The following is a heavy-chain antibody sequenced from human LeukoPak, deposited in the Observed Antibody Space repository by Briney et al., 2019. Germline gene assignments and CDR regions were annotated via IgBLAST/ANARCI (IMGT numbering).Heavy chain of an antibody. CDR1: RYSISSGYH. D-gene: IGHD4-11*01. CDR2: IYRSGSA. J-gene: IGHJ4*02. Sequence: SETLSLTCAVSRYSISSGYHWAWIRRPPGKGLEWIGSIYRSGSAYYNPSLKSRVTISVDTSKNQFSLRVTSVTAAVTAVYYCARVDYILDYWGQGTLVTVSS. V-gene: IGHV4-38-2*01. CDR3: ARVDYILDY.